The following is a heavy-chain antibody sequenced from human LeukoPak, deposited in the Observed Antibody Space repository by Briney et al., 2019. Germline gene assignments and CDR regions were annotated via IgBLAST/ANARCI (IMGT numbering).Heavy chain of an antibody. D-gene: IGHD6-19*01. J-gene: IGHJ3*02. CDR2: ISYDGSNK. V-gene: IGHV3-30-3*01. CDR3: ARTQQYSSGWYPGAFDI. Sequence: GGSLRLSCAASGFTFSSYAMHWVRQAPGKGLAWVAVISYDGSNKYYADSVKGRFTISRDNSKNTLYPQMNSLRAEDTAVYYCARTQQYSSGWYPGAFDIWGQGTMVTVSS. CDR1: GFTFSSYA.